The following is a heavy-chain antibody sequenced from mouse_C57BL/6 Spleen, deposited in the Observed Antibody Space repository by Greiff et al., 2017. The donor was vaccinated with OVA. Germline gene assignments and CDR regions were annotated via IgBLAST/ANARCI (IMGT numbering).Heavy chain of an antibody. CDR3: AMGSGDGYPLDY. D-gene: IGHD2-3*01. V-gene: IGHV1-74*01. CDR1: GYTFTSYW. J-gene: IGHJ2*01. CDR2: IHPSDSDT. Sequence: QVQLQQPGAELVKPGASVKVSCKASGYTFTSYWMHWVKQRPGQGLEWIGRIHPSDSDTNYNQKFKGKATLTVDKSSSTAYMQISSLTSEDSAVYYCAMGSGDGYPLDYWGQGTTLTVSS.